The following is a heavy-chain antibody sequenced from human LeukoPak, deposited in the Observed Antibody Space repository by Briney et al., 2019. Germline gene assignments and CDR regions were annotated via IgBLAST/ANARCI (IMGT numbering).Heavy chain of an antibody. CDR3: ARDWGYCTNGVCQPTYYMDV. Sequence: GASVKVSCKASGYTFTGYYIHWVRQAPGQGLEWMGWISAYNGNTNYAQKLQGRVTMTTDTSTSTAYMELRSLRSDDTAVYYCARDWGYCTNGVCQPTYYMDVRGKGTTVTVSS. D-gene: IGHD2-8*01. CDR1: GYTFTGYY. J-gene: IGHJ6*03. CDR2: ISAYNGNT. V-gene: IGHV1-18*04.